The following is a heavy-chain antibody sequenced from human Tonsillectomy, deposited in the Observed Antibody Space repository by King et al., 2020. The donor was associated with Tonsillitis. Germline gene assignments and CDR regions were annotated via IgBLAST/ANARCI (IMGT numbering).Heavy chain of an antibody. J-gene: IGHJ6*03. D-gene: IGHD6-13*01. CDR1: GFTFSSYW. V-gene: IGHV3-7*01. CDR2: IKQDGSEK. Sequence: VQLVESGGGLVQPGGSLRLSCAASGFTFSSYWMSWVRQAPGKGLEWVANIKQDGSEKYYVDSVKGRFTNSRDNAKNSLYLQMNSLRAEDTAVYYCSRDYSVGVAAADDYYYYYYMDVWGKGTTVTVSS. CDR3: SRDYSVGVAAADDYYYYYYMDV.